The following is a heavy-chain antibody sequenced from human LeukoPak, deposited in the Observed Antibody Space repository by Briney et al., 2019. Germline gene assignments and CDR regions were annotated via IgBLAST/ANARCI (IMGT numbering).Heavy chain of an antibody. CDR1: GCSISSYC. V-gene: IGHV4-59*01. CDR3: ARVEEGYGSGRRENYYFYNMDV. Sequence: SESLSLTCTASGCSISSYCWTWIRQPPGGGLEWLGYIYYIGSSTYYNPSLNGRVTLSVDTSKNQSPLRLSSVTAADTAVYYGARVEEGYGSGRRENYYFYNMDVWVKGTTDTNSS. CDR2: IYYIGSST. J-gene: IGHJ6*03. D-gene: IGHD3-10*01.